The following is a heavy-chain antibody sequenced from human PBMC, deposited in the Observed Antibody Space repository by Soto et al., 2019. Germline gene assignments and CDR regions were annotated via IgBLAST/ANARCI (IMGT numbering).Heavy chain of an antibody. Sequence: PGGSLRLSCAASGFTFSSYSMIWVRQAPGKGLEWVSSITSSTSYIYYADSVKGRFTISRDNAKNSLYLQMNSLRAEDTAVYYCAREVRGWYKAFDIWGQGTMVTVSS. CDR3: AREVRGWYKAFDI. J-gene: IGHJ3*02. V-gene: IGHV3-21*01. CDR2: ITSSTSYI. D-gene: IGHD6-19*01. CDR1: GFTFSSYS.